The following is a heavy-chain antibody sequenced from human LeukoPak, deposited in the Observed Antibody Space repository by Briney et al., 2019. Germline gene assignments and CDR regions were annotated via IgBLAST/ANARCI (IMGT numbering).Heavy chain of an antibody. J-gene: IGHJ4*02. D-gene: IGHD5-12*01. CDR2: IDPNSGGT. Sequence: ASVKVSFKASGYTFTGYYMHWMRQAPGQGLEWMGWIDPNSGGTNYAQKFQGRVTMTRDTSISTAYMELSRLRSDDTAVYYCARARVAKSNFDYWGQGTLVTVSS. CDR1: GYTFTGYY. CDR3: ARARVAKSNFDY. V-gene: IGHV1-2*02.